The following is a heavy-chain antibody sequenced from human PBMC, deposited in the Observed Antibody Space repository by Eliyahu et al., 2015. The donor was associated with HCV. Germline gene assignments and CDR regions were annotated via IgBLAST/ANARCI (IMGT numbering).Heavy chain of an antibody. CDR1: GYTFTGYY. V-gene: IGHV1-2*02. D-gene: IGHD3-10*01. J-gene: IGHJ5*02. CDR3: ARGGGSGSYYNENWFDP. Sequence: QVQLVQSGAEVKKPGASVKVSCKASGYTFTGYYMHWVRQAPGQGLEWMGWMDPNSGGTNYAQKFQGRVTMTRDTSISTAYMELSRLRSDDTAVYYCARGGGSGSYYNENWFDPWGQGTLVTVSS. CDR2: MDPNSGGT.